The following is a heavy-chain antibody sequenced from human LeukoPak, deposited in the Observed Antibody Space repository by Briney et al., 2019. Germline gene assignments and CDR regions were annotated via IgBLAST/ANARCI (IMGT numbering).Heavy chain of an antibody. CDR2: ISGSGGST. J-gene: IGHJ4*02. V-gene: IGHV3-23*01. CDR3: AKAPVTSCRGAYCYPFDS. Sequence: GGSLRLSCAASGFTFSSYAMSWVRQAPGKGLEWVSGISGSGGSTDYADSVKGRFTISRDNSKNTLYLQVNSLRAEDTAVYFCAKAPVTSCRGAYCYPFDSWGQGTLVTVSS. D-gene: IGHD2-21*01. CDR1: GFTFSSYA.